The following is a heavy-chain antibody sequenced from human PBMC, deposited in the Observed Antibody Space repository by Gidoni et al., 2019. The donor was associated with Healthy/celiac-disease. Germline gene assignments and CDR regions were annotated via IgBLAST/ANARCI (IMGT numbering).Heavy chain of an antibody. V-gene: IGHV4-59*01. CDR1: GGSLSSYY. D-gene: IGHD3-22*01. CDR2: IYYSGST. Sequence: QVQLQESGPGLVKPSETLSLTCTVSGGSLSSYYWSWIRQPPGKGLEWIGYIYYSGSTNYNPSLKSRVTISVDTSKNQFSLKLSSVTAADTAVYYCAREYYDSSGYLNWFDPWGQGTLVTVSS. CDR3: AREYYDSSGYLNWFDP. J-gene: IGHJ5*02.